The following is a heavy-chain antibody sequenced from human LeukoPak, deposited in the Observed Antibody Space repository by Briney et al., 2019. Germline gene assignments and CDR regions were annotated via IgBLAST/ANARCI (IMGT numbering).Heavy chain of an antibody. CDR2: IYYSGST. D-gene: IGHD6-13*01. J-gene: IGHJ4*02. Sequence: PSETLSLTCTVSGGSISSYYWSWIRQPPGKGLEWIGYIYYSGSTNYNPSLKSRVTISVDTSKNQFSLKLSSVTAADTAVYYCARDGGYSSNPFDYWGQGTLVTVSS. V-gene: IGHV4-59*01. CDR3: ARDGGYSSNPFDY. CDR1: GGSISSYY.